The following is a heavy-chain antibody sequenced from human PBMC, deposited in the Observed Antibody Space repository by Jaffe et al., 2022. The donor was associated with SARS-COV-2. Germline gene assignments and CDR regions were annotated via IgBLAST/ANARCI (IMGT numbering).Heavy chain of an antibody. D-gene: IGHD6-19*01. CDR3: AKDTSSGWRGGYFDY. Sequence: EVQLVESGGGLVQPGRSLRLSCAASGFTFDDYAMHWVRQAPGKGLEWVSGISWNSGSIGYADSVKGRFTISRDNAKNSLYLQMNSLRAEDTALYYCAKDTSSGWRGGYFDYWGQGTLVTVSS. J-gene: IGHJ4*02. CDR2: ISWNSGSI. V-gene: IGHV3-9*01. CDR1: GFTFDDYA.